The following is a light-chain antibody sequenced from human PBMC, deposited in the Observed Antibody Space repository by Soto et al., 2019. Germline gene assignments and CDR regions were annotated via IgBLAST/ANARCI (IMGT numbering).Light chain of an antibody. CDR1: SSDVGGYND. CDR2: EVS. J-gene: IGLJ1*01. V-gene: IGLV2-14*01. CDR3: SSYTSSSTYV. Sequence: QSALTQPASVSGSPGQSITICCTGTSSDVGGYNDVSWYQQHPGKAPKLMIYEVSNRPSGVSNRFSGSKSGNTASLTISGLQAEDEADYYCSSYTSSSTYVFGTGTKLTVL.